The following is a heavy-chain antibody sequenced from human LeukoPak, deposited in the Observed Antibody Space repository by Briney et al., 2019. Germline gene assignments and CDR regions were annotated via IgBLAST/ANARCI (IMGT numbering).Heavy chain of an antibody. CDR3: ARGTPNYYGSGTPRGFDY. Sequence: ASVKVSCKASGYTFTSYDINWVRQATGQGLEWMGWMNPNSGNTGYAQKFQGRVTMTRNTSISTAYMELSSLRSEDTAVYYCARGTPNYYGSGTPRGFDYWGQGTLVTVSS. V-gene: IGHV1-8*01. J-gene: IGHJ4*02. CDR2: MNPNSGNT. CDR1: GYTFTSYD. D-gene: IGHD3-10*01.